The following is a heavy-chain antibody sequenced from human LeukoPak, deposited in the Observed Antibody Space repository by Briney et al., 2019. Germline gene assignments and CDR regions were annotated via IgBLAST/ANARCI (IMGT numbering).Heavy chain of an antibody. V-gene: IGHV3-7*01. Sequence: GGSLRLSRAASGFTFSSYWMSWVRQAPGKGLEWVANIKQDGSEKYYVDSVKGRFTISRDNAKNSLYLQMNSLRAEDTAVYYCARDSDYYDSSGYHHQAFDYWGQETLVTVSS. D-gene: IGHD3-22*01. CDR2: IKQDGSEK. CDR1: GFTFSSYW. J-gene: IGHJ4*02. CDR3: ARDSDYYDSSGYHHQAFDY.